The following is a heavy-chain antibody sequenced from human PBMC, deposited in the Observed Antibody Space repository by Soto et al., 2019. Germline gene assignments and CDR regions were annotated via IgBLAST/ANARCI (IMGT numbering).Heavy chain of an antibody. J-gene: IGHJ6*01. D-gene: IGHD3-22*01. Sequence: SETLSLTCAVYCGSFSGYYWSWIRQPPGKGLEWIGEINHSGSTNYNPSLKSRVTISVDTSKNQFSLKLSSVTAADTAVYYCARENDSSGYYYVYYYYGMDVWGQGTTVTVAS. CDR2: INHSGST. CDR1: CGSFSGYY. CDR3: ARENDSSGYYYVYYYYGMDV. V-gene: IGHV4-34*01.